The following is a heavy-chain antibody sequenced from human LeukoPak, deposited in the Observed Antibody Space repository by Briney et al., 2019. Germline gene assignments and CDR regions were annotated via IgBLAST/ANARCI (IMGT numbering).Heavy chain of an antibody. CDR1: SSSSYY. V-gene: IGHV3-23*01. CDR2: ISGSGGST. J-gene: IGHJ4*02. Sequence: SSSSYYWGWVRQAPGKGLEWVSAISGSGGSTYYARSVKGRFTVSRDNSKNTLYLQMNSLRVDDTAVYYCAKSLDYGGNRARLDFWGQGTLVTVSS. D-gene: IGHD4-23*01. CDR3: AKSLDYGGNRARLDF.